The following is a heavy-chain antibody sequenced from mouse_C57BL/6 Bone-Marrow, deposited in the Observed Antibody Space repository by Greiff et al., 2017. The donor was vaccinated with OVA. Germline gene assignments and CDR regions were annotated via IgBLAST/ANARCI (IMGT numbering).Heavy chain of an antibody. CDR2: IWPGGGT. CDR3: ARRSAMDY. J-gene: IGHJ4*01. CDR1: GFSLTSYA. Sequence: VQLQQSGPGLVAPSQSLSITCTVSGFSLTSYAISWVRQPPGKGLEWLGVIWPGGGTNYNSALKSRLSISKDNSKSQVFLKMNSLQTDDTARYYCARRSAMDYWGQGTAVTVSS. V-gene: IGHV2-9-1*01.